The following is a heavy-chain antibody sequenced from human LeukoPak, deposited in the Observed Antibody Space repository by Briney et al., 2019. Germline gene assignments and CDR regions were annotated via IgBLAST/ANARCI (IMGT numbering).Heavy chain of an antibody. CDR3: ARGRVVPATRLDY. J-gene: IGHJ4*02. CDR2: ISGSGGST. CDR1: GFTFSSYA. D-gene: IGHD2-15*01. V-gene: IGHV3-23*01. Sequence: PGGSLRLSCAASGFTFSSYAMSWVRQAPGKGLEWVSAISGSGGSTYYADSVKGRFTISRDNSKNTLYLQMSSLGSEDTAVYYCARGRVVPATRLDYWGRGTLVTVSS.